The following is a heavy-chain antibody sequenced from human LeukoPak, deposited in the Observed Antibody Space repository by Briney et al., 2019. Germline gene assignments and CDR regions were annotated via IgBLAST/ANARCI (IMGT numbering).Heavy chain of an antibody. CDR2: ISSSGSTI. CDR3: ARAPGLVAGYYYYCMDV. V-gene: IGHV3-11*01. D-gene: IGHD2-15*01. CDR1: GFTFSDYY. J-gene: IGHJ6*03. Sequence: GGSLRLSCAASGFTFSDYYMSWIRQAPGKGLEWVSYISSSGSTIYYADSVKGRFAISRDNAKNSLYLQMNSLRAEDTAVYYCARAPGLVAGYYYYCMDVWGKGTTVTVSS.